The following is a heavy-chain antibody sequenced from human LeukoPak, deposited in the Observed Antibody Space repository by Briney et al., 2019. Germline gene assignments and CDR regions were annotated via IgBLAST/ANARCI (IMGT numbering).Heavy chain of an antibody. CDR3: ARKTYYYDSGSYSKSYYFDY. Sequence: GGSLRLSCAASGFTFSSYEMNWVRQAPGKGLEWVSYISSSGSTIYYADSVKGRFTISRDNAKNSLFLQLNSLRAEDTAVYYCARKTYYYDSGSYSKSYYFDYWGQGTLVTVSS. CDR2: ISSSGSTI. CDR1: GFTFSSYE. V-gene: IGHV3-48*03. D-gene: IGHD3-10*01. J-gene: IGHJ4*02.